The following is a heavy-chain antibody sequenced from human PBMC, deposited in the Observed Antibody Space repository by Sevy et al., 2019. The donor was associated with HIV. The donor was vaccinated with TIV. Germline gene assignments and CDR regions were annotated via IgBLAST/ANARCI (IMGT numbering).Heavy chain of an antibody. Sequence: PETLSLTCTVSGASISSSGYYWGLIRQPPGKGLEWIASIRYSGETFYNPSLRSRVTISADTSKNQFSLQLSPVTAADTAIYFCAGPILTYNSGWSYYDYWGQGTVVTVSS. CDR1: GASISSSGYY. CDR2: IRYSGET. D-gene: IGHD6-19*01. CDR3: AGPILTYNSGWSYYDY. J-gene: IGHJ4*02. V-gene: IGHV4-39*01.